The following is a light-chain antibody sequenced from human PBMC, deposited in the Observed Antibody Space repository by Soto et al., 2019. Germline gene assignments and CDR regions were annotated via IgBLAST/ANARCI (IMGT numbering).Light chain of an antibody. CDR3: QTWGNGINLV. Sequence: QTVLTQSPSASASLGASVKLTCTLSSVHSSYAIAWHQQQPEKGPRYLMKLNSAGSHSKGDGIPDRFSGSSSGAERYLTISSLQSEDEADYYCQTWGNGINLVFGGGTKLTV. CDR2: LNSAGSH. V-gene: IGLV4-69*01. CDR1: SVHSSYA. J-gene: IGLJ3*02.